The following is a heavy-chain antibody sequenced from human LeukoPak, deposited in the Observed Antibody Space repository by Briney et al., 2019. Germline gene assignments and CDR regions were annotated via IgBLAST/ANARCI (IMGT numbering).Heavy chain of an antibody. D-gene: IGHD3-22*01. CDR2: IFSSGST. CDR3: ASEYYYDSSGYK. Sequence: SETLSLTCTVSGGSISSDDFYWSWIRQPPGKGLEWIGYIFSSGSTYYNPSLKSRVTISVDRSKNQFSLKLSSVTAADTAVYYCASEYYYDSSGYKWDQGTLVTVSS. CDR1: GGSISSDDFY. J-gene: IGHJ4*02. V-gene: IGHV4-30-4*01.